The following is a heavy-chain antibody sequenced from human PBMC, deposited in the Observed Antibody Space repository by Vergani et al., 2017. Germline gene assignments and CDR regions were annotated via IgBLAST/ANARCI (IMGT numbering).Heavy chain of an antibody. CDR1: GFAFSSYW. D-gene: IGHD5-18*01. CDR2: IKQDGTEK. CDR3: ARCGTVLVFYYYMDV. J-gene: IGHJ6*03. Sequence: EVQVVESGGGLVQPGGSLRLSCDSSGFAFSSYWMTWVRQAPGKGLEWVASIKQDGTEKYYVDSAKGRFTISRDNAKNSLYLQMSSLRAEDTAVYYCARCGTVLVFYYYMDVWGRGTTVTVSS. V-gene: IGHV3-7*01.